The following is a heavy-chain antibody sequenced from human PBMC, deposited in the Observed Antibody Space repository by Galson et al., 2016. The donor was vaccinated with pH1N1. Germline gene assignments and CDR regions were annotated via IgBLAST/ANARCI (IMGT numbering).Heavy chain of an antibody. J-gene: IGHJ6*02. Sequence: SVKVSCKASGCTFTGYYMHWVRQAPGQGLEWMGWINPNSGGTKYAQKCQGRVTMTRDTPISTAYMELSRLRSDDTAVYYCARRGSSTSHYYYGLDVWGQGTKVTV. CDR2: INPNSGGT. CDR3: ARRGSSTSHYYYGLDV. CDR1: GCTFTGYY. V-gene: IGHV1-2*02. D-gene: IGHD2-2*01.